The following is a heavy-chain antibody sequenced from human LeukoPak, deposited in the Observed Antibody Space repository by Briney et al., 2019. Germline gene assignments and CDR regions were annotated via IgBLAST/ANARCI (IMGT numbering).Heavy chain of an antibody. CDR3: AREPIEMATRFFDY. D-gene: IGHD5-24*01. V-gene: IGHV1-46*01. Sequence: ASVTVSCTASGYTFTKYYVHWVRQAPGQELEWMGMINPSASSTSYAQTFQGRVTMTRDTSTSTVYMELSSLRSEDTAVYYCAREPIEMATRFFDYWGQGTLVTVSS. J-gene: IGHJ4*02. CDR2: INPSASST. CDR1: GYTFTKYY.